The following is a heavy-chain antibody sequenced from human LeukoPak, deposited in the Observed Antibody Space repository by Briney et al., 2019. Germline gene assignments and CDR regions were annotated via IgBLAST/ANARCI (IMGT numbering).Heavy chain of an antibody. CDR2: IYHSGST. Sequence: PSETLSLTCTVSGYSISSGYYRGWIRQPPGKGLEWIGSIYHSGSTYYNPSLKSRVTISVDTSKNQFSLKLSSVTAADTAVYYCARGSPYYYGSGSRPFDYWGQGTLVTVSS. CDR3: ARGSPYYYGSGSRPFDY. D-gene: IGHD3-10*01. J-gene: IGHJ4*02. V-gene: IGHV4-38-2*02. CDR1: GYSISSGYY.